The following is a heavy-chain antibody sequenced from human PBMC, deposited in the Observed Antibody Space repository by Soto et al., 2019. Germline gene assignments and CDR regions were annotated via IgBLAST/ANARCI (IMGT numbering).Heavy chain of an antibody. CDR2: IHPSGGGT. Sequence: QVQLVQSGAEVRKPGASVKVSCKPSGYTFNTYYLYWLRQAPGQALEWMGVIHPSGGGTTYAQKFMGRVTVTRDTSTTTVFMELSSLRSDDTAVYYCARGGHIAVVTASFDNWGQGTLVTVSS. CDR3: ARGGHIAVVTASFDN. J-gene: IGHJ4*02. V-gene: IGHV1-46*02. D-gene: IGHD2-21*02. CDR1: GYTFNTYY.